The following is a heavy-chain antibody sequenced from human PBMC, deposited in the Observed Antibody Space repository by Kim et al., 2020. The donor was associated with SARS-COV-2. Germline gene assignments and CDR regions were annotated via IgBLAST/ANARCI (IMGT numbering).Heavy chain of an antibody. D-gene: IGHD1-26*01. CDR1: QFTVSSYW. V-gene: IGHV3-74*01. J-gene: IGHJ4*02. Sequence: GGSLRLECAASQFTVSSYWMHWVRQAAGKGRGGVSRRESKGRRTYYAEEVKGRLRRSREKDKNKRDLQRKSLREEDTEGDYWERGSGKGGDGEDWGEGTL. CDR2: RESKGRRT. CDR3: ERGSGKGGDGED.